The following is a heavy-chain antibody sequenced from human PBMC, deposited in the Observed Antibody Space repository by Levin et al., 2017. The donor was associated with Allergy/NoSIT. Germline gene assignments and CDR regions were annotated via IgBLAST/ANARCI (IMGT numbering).Heavy chain of an antibody. CDR1: GGSISSSTYY. CDR3: ARQIGYRAAGGTQTGRYYFDY. V-gene: IGHV4-39*01. CDR2: IYDSDNT. D-gene: IGHD6-13*01. J-gene: IGHJ4*02. Sequence: ETLSLTCTVSGGSISSSTYYWGWIRQPPGKGLEWIGSIYDSDNTYYNPSLKSRVTISVDTSKNQFSLKLSSVTAADTAVYYCARQIGYRAAGGTQTGRYYFDYWGQGTLVTVSS.